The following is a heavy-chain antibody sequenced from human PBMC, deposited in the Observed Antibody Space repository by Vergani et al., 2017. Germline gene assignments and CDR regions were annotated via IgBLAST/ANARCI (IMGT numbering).Heavy chain of an antibody. V-gene: IGHV3-21*01. CDR1: GFTFSSYS. D-gene: IGHD3-9*01. J-gene: IGHJ3*02. Sequence: EVQLVESGGGLVKPGGSLRLSCAASGFTFSSYSMNWVRQAPGKGLEWVSSISSSSSYIYYADSVKGRFTISRDNAKNSLYLQMNSLRAEDTAVYYCARDDYDILTGYPAVAFDIWGQGTMVTVSS. CDR2: ISSSSSYI. CDR3: ARDDYDILTGYPAVAFDI.